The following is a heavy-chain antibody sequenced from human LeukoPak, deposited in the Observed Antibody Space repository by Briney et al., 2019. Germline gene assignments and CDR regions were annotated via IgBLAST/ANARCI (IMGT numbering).Heavy chain of an antibody. CDR2: IKQDGSEK. Sequence: PGGSLRLSCAASGFTFSSYWMSWVRQAPGKGLEWVANIKQDGSEKYYVDSVKGRFTISRDNAKNSLYLQMNSLRAEDTAVYYCARVRGKYQLLRVYYYYYYMDVWGKGTTVTISS. CDR3: ARVRGKYQLLRVYYYYYYMDV. J-gene: IGHJ6*03. CDR1: GFTFSSYW. V-gene: IGHV3-7*01. D-gene: IGHD2-2*01.